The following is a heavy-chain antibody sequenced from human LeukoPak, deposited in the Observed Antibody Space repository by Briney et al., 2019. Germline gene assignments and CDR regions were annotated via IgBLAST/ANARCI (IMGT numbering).Heavy chain of an antibody. CDR3: ARENSGSYREFDY. J-gene: IGHJ4*02. Sequence: SETLSLTCTVSGGSISSYYWTWIRQPAGKGLEWIGRIYPSGSTNYNPSLKSRVTMSVDTSKNQFSLKRSSVTAADTAVYYCARENSGSYREFDYWGQGTLVNVSS. V-gene: IGHV4-4*07. CDR1: GGSISSYY. CDR2: IYPSGST. D-gene: IGHD1-26*01.